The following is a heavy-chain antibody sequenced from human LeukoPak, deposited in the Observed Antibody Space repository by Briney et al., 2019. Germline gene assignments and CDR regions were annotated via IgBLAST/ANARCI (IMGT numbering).Heavy chain of an antibody. CDR2: IYYSGST. D-gene: IGHD3-10*01. Sequence: SGTLSLTCAVSGGSISSGGYYWSWIRQHPGKGLEWIGYIYYSGSTYYNPSLKSRVTISVDTSKNQFSLKLSSVTAADTAVYYCARGPWSRRLNYYYGFQHWGQGTLVTVSS. CDR1: GGSISSGGYY. CDR3: ARGPWSRRLNYYYGFQH. J-gene: IGHJ1*01. V-gene: IGHV4-31*11.